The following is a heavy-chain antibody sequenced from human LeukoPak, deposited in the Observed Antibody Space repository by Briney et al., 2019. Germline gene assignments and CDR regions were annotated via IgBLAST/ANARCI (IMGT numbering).Heavy chain of an antibody. J-gene: IGHJ4*02. CDR3: ARDAPQRMTTGFALC. CDR1: GGTFSSYA. D-gene: IGHD4-17*01. Sequence: ASVKVSCKASGGTFSSYAISWVRQAPGQGLEWIGRIIPILGIANYAQKFQGRVTITADKSTSTAYMELSSLRSEDTAVYYCARDAPQRMTTGFALCWGQGTLVTVSS. V-gene: IGHV1-69*04. CDR2: IIPILGIA.